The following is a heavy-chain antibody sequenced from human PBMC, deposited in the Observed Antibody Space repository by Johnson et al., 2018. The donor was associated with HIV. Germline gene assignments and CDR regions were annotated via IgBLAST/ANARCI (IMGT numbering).Heavy chain of an antibody. CDR2: ISYDGSNK. D-gene: IGHD3-10*01. CDR1: GFTFSSFG. CDR3: ARRLWFRNLYDAFDI. Sequence: QVQLVESGGGVVQPGRSLRLSCATSGFTFSSFGMHWVRQAPGKGLEWVAVISYDGSNKYYADSVKGRFIISRDNSKNNLYLQMNSLRPQDTAVYYCARRLWFRNLYDAFDIWGQGTMVTVSS. J-gene: IGHJ3*02. V-gene: IGHV3-30*03.